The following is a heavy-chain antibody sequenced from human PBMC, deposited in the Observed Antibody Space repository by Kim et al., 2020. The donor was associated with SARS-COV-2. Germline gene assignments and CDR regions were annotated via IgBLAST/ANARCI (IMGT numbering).Heavy chain of an antibody. V-gene: IGHV4-34*01. J-gene: IGHJ4*02. D-gene: IGHD2-21*01. CDR3: ARGLTYCGGDCYDY. CDR2: INHSGST. CDR1: GGSFSGYY. Sequence: SETLSLTCAVYGGSFSGYYWSWIRQPPGKGLEWIGEINHSGSTNYNPSLKSRVTISVDTSKNQFSLKLSSVTAADTAVYYCARGLTYCGGDCYDYWGQGTLLTVSS.